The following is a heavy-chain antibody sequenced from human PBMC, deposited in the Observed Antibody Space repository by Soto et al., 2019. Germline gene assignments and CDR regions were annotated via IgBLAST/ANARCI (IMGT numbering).Heavy chain of an antibody. CDR3: ACTSGGYYYYYMDV. CDR2: IYSGGST. J-gene: IGHJ6*03. D-gene: IGHD3-16*01. Sequence: GGSLRLSCAASGFTVSSNYMSWVRQAPGKGLEWVSVIYSGGSTYYADSVKGRFTISRHNSKNTLYLQMNSLRAEDTDVYYCACTSGGYYYYYMDVWGKGTTVTVSS. V-gene: IGHV3-53*04. CDR1: GFTVSSNY.